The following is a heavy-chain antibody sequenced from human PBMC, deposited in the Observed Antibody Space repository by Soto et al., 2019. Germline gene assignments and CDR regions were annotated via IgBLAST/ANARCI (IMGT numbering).Heavy chain of an antibody. J-gene: IGHJ4*02. CDR1: GFNFRIYA. D-gene: IGHD1-26*01. CDR2: MIGDGTSW. V-gene: IGHV3-23*01. Sequence: EVQLLESGGGLAQAGGSLRLSCAASGFNFRIYAMNWVRQPPGKGLEWVSVMIGDGTSWDYADSVRGRFTISRDNSKNMLYLQMNSLRAEDTAVYYCAKDLRPDGRYDLDYWGQGTLVTVSS. CDR3: AKDLRPDGRYDLDY.